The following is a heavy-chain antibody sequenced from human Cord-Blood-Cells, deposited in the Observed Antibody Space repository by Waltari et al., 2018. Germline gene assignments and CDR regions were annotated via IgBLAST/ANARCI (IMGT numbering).Heavy chain of an antibody. J-gene: IGHJ3*02. CDR3: ARRNWGWCAFDI. CDR1: GGSFSGYY. V-gene: IGHV4-34*01. D-gene: IGHD7-27*01. Sequence: QVQLQQWGAGLLKPSETLSLTCAVYGGSFSGYYWSWIRQPPGKGLEWIGEINHSGSTNYTPTRKSRVTISVDTSKNQFSLKLSSVTAADTAVYYCARRNWGWCAFDIWGQGTMVTDSS. CDR2: INHSGST.